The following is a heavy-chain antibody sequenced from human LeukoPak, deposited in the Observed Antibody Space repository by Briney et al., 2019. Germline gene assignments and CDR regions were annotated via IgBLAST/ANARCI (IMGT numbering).Heavy chain of an antibody. V-gene: IGHV4-38-2*01. D-gene: IGHD6-13*01. CDR1: GYSISSGYY. CDR2: IYHSGST. Sequence: KSSETLSLTCAVSGYSISSGYYWGWIRQPPGKGLEWIGSIYHSGSTYYNPSLKSRVTISVDMSKNQFSLKLSSVTAADTAVYYCASLPSRYSSTRAWGQGTLVTVSS. CDR3: ASLPSRYSSTRA. J-gene: IGHJ4*02.